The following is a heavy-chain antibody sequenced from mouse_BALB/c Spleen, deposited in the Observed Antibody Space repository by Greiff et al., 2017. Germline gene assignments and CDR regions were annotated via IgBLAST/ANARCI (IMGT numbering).Heavy chain of an antibody. CDR1: GFTFSSFG. J-gene: IGHJ3*01. Sequence: EVNLVESGGGLVQPGGSRKLSCAASGFTFSSFGMHWVRQAPEKGLEWVAYISSGSSTIYYADTVKGRFTISRDNPKNTLFLQMTSLRSEDTAMYYCARDGNYEAYWGQGTLVTVSA. CDR2: ISSGSSTI. V-gene: IGHV5-17*02. CDR3: ARDGNYEAY. D-gene: IGHD2-1*01.